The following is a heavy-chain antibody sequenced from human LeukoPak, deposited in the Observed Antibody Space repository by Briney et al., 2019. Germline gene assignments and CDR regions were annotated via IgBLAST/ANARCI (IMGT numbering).Heavy chain of an antibody. D-gene: IGHD3-3*01. Sequence: ASVKVSCKASGYTFTGYYMHWVRQAPGQGLEWMGWINPNSGGTNYAQKFQGRVTMTRDTSISTAYMELSRLRSDDTAVYYCASYDFWSGYGTDDYWGQGTLVTVSS. CDR2: INPNSGGT. J-gene: IGHJ4*02. V-gene: IGHV1-2*02. CDR3: ASYDFWSGYGTDDY. CDR1: GYTFTGYY.